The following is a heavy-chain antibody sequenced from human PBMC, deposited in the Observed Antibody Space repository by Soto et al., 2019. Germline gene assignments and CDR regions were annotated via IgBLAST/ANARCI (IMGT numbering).Heavy chain of an antibody. D-gene: IGHD6-19*01. CDR3: VISRVFIQVAGMANYYYYYGMDV. J-gene: IGHJ6*02. V-gene: IGHV6-1*01. CDR2: TYHRSKWYN. CDR1: GDSVSSDSAA. Sequence: SQTLSLTCAISGDSVSSDSAAWNWIRQSPSRGLEWLGRTYHRSKWYNEYAPSVQSRLTINPDTSKNQFSLQLNSVTPEDTAVYYCVISRVFIQVAGMANYYYYYGMDVWGQGTTVTVSS.